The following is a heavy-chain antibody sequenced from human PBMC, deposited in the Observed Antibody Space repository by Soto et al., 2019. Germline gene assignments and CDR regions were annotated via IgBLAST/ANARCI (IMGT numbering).Heavy chain of an antibody. V-gene: IGHV3-64D*06. D-gene: IGHD3-10*01. CDR1: EFTFSSYA. J-gene: IGHJ6*02. CDR2: ISSNGGST. Sequence: EVQLVESGGGLVQPGGSLRLSCSASEFTFSSYAMHWVRQAPGKGLEYVSAISSNGGSTHYADSVKGRFTISRDNSKNTLYLQMSSPRAEDTAVYYCVKDRRYGSGIYTNYGMDVWGQGTTVTVSS. CDR3: VKDRRYGSGIYTNYGMDV.